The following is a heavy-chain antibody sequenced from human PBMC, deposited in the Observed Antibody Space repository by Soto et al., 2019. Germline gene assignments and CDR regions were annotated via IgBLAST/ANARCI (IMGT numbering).Heavy chain of an antibody. D-gene: IGHD3-22*01. CDR3: ARLTYYYDSSCYYSDY. V-gene: IGHV3-21*01. CDR2: ISSSSSYI. CDR1: GFTFSSYS. Sequence: GGSLRLSCAASGFTFSSYSMNWVRQAPGKGLEWVSAISSSSSYIYYADSVKGRFTISRDNAKNSLYLQMNSLRAEDTAVYYYARLTYYYDSSCYYSDYWGQGTLVTVSS. J-gene: IGHJ4*02.